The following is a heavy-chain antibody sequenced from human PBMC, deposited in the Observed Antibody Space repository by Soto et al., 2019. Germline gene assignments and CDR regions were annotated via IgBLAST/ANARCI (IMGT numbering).Heavy chain of an antibody. CDR3: ATEVVAATNDAFDI. V-gene: IGHV1-24*01. D-gene: IGHD2-15*01. CDR1: GYTLTEFS. Sequence: GASVKVSCKVSGYTLTEFSIHWVRQAPGKGLEWMGGFDPEDGETIYAQKFQGRVTMTEDTSTDTAYMELSSLRSEDTAVYYCATEVVAATNDAFDIWGQGTMVTVSS. CDR2: FDPEDGET. J-gene: IGHJ3*02.